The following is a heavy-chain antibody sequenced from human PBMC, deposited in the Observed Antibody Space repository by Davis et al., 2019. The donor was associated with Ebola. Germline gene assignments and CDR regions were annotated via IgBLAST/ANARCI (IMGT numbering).Heavy chain of an antibody. Sequence: PSETLSLTCAISGDRVSSGGWNWIRQSPSRGLEWLGRTYYNSKWYNDYAASVRGRIAVNPDTSKNQFSLLLNSVTPEDTAVYYCVRGWGRSGLDVWGQGTTVTVSS. CDR2: TYYNSKWYN. CDR3: VRGWGRSGLDV. J-gene: IGHJ6*02. V-gene: IGHV6-1*01. CDR1: GDRVSSGG. D-gene: IGHD3-16*01.